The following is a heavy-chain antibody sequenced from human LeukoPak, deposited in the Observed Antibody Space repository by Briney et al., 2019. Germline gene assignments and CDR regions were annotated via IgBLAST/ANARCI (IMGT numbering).Heavy chain of an antibody. CDR2: IREKTDGGTT. Sequence: GGSLRLSCAASGFTVSNVWMTWVRQASGKGLEWVGRIREKTDGGTTDYAAPVKGRSTISRDDSKNTLYLQMNSLKTEDTAVYYCTSTLGYWGQGTLVTVSS. CDR3: TSTLGY. J-gene: IGHJ4*02. CDR1: GFTVSNVW. V-gene: IGHV3-15*01. D-gene: IGHD3-16*01.